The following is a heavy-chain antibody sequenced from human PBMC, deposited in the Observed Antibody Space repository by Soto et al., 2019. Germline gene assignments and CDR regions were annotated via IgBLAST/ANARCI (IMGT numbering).Heavy chain of an antibody. V-gene: IGHV4-59*01. Sequence: SETLSLTCTVSGGSISSYYWSWIRQPPGKGLEWIGYISYRASTNHTSSLKSRVTISVDTSKNQFSLMLSTVTAADTAVYYCARERLTSYYYYGMDVWGQGTTVTVSS. CDR2: ISYRAST. CDR1: GGSISSYY. J-gene: IGHJ6*02. D-gene: IGHD3-22*01. CDR3: ARERLTSYYYYGMDV.